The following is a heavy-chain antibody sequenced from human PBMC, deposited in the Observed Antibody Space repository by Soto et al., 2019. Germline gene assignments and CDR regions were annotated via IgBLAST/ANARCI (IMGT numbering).Heavy chain of an antibody. J-gene: IGHJ5*02. V-gene: IGHV1-18*01. Sequence: EASVKVSCKASGNTFTNFGVTWVRQAPGQGLEWMGWISAYTDDPNYAQKFQGRVTMTIDTSTSTAYLDLRSLTSDDTAVYYCARVLPGAEARFDPWGQGTLVTVSS. CDR1: GNTFTNFG. D-gene: IGHD2-2*01. CDR2: ISAYTDDP. CDR3: ARVLPGAEARFDP.